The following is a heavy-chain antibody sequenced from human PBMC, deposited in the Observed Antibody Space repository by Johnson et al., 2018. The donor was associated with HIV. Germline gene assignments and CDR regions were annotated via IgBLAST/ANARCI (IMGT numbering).Heavy chain of an antibody. CDR2: IKSKSEGGAT. CDR1: GLTFSDAW. CDR3: TTERVQKVLRDFDI. J-gene: IGHJ3*02. D-gene: IGHD1-1*01. Sequence: VQLVESGGGLVKPGGSLRLTCAASGLTFSDAWMSWVRQAPGKGLEWVGRIKSKSEGGATDYDAPVKGRFTISRDDSKNTLYLQMNRLKTEDTAVYYCTTERVQKVLRDFDIWGQGTMVTVSS. V-gene: IGHV3-15*01.